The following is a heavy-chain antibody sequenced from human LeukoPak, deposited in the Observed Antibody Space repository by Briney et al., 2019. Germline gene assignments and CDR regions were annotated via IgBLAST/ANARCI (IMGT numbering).Heavy chain of an antibody. CDR2: ISGSGGST. CDR1: GFTFSSYA. CDR3: AKASDYGAERDYFDY. J-gene: IGHJ4*02. Sequence: GGFLRLSCAASGFTFSSYAMSWVRQAPGKGLEWVSAISGSGGSTYYADSVKGRFTISRDNSKNTLYLQMNSLRAEDTAVYYCAKASDYGAERDYFDYWGQGTLVTVSS. D-gene: IGHD4-17*01. V-gene: IGHV3-23*01.